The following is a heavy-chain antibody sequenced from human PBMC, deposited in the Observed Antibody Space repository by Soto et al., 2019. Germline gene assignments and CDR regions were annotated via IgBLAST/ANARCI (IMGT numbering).Heavy chain of an antibody. V-gene: IGHV1-8*01. J-gene: IGHJ4*02. CDR1: GYSFTSYD. Sequence: GASVKVSCKASGYSFTSYDINWVQQATGQGLEWMGWMNPNSGNTGQPQRFQGRVTMTRNTSISTAYMELSNLYSDDTAVYYCARSRTTVADYWGQGTQVTVSS. CDR2: MNPNSGNT. CDR3: ARSRTTVADY. D-gene: IGHD4-17*01.